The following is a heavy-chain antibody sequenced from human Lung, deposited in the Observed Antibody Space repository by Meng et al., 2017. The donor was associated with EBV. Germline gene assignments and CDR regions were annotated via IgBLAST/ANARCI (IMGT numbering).Heavy chain of an antibody. D-gene: IGHD1-14*01. CDR2: ISAYNGNT. V-gene: IGHV1-18*01. CDR1: GYIFNNYG. CDR3: ARDLPGGTKGTWLDL. J-gene: IGHJ5*02. Sequence: VQLVQSGAEMKKPGASVKVSCKASGYIFNNYGVSWVRQAPGQGPEWMGWISAYNGNTNYAQNFQGRFTMTTDTSTSTAYMELRSLRSDDTAVYYCARDLPGGTKGTWLDLWGQGTLVTVSS.